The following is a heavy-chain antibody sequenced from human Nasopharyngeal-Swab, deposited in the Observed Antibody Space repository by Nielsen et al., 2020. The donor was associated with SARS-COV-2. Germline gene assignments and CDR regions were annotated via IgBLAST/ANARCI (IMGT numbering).Heavy chain of an antibody. D-gene: IGHD3-3*01. CDR3: VNGDFWSGYSRYYYYGMDV. V-gene: IGHV3-30*18. CDR2: ISYDGSNK. J-gene: IGHJ6*02. Sequence: GESLKISCAASGFTFSSYGMHWVRQAPGKGLEWVAVISYDGSNKYYADSVKGRFAISRDNSKNTLYLQMNSLRAEDTAVYYCVNGDFWSGYSRYYYYGMDVWGQGTTVTVSS. CDR1: GFTFSSYG.